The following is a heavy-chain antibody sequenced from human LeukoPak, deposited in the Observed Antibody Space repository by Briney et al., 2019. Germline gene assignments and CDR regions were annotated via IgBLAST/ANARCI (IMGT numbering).Heavy chain of an antibody. D-gene: IGHD6-13*01. CDR1: GYTFTSYA. CDR3: ARRRIAAAGTAWDY. J-gene: IGHJ4*02. V-gene: IGHV1-3*01. Sequence: GASVKVSCKASGYTFTSYAMNWVRQAPGQRLEWMGWINAGNGNTKYSQKFQGRVTITRDTSASTAYMELSSLRSEDTAVYYCARRRIAAAGTAWDYWGQGTLVTVSS. CDR2: INAGNGNT.